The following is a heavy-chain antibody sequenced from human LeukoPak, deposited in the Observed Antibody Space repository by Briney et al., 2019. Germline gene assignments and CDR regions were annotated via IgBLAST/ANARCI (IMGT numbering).Heavy chain of an antibody. CDR1: GFTVSSNY. CDR2: IYPNGDA. CDR3: ASAYYGDYGGY. D-gene: IGHD4-17*01. J-gene: IGHJ4*02. Sequence: GGSLRLSCAAFGFTVSSNYMNWVRQAPGKGLEWVSVIYPNGDAYYADSLKGRFTISRDTSKNTMFLQMNSLSAEDTAVYYCASAYYGDYGGYWGQGTLVTVSS. V-gene: IGHV3-66*01.